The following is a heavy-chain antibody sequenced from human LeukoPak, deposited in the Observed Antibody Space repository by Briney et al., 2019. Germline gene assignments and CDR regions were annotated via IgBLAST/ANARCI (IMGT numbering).Heavy chain of an antibody. Sequence: SETLSLTCAVYGGSFTGYYWNWIRQPPGKGLEWIGEIEHSGSTNYNPSLKSRVTISVDTSKNQFSLKLSSVTAADTAVYYCARIIVGFYYYDSSGYQGAFDIWGQGTMVTVSS. V-gene: IGHV4-34*01. CDR2: IEHSGST. J-gene: IGHJ3*02. CDR3: ARIIVGFYYYDSSGYQGAFDI. D-gene: IGHD3-22*01. CDR1: GGSFTGYY.